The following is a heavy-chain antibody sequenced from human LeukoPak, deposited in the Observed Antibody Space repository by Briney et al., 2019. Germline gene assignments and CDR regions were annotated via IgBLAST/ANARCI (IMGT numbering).Heavy chain of an antibody. V-gene: IGHV4-39*01. CDR1: GVSISSSNSY. Sequence: PSETLSLTCTVSGVSISSSNSYWGWIRQPPGKGLEWIGSIYYSGNTYYNASLKSQVSISIDTSKNQFSLRCTSVTAADTAVYYCARQSGSGLFILPGGQGTLVTVSS. CDR3: ARQSGSGLFILP. J-gene: IGHJ4*02. D-gene: IGHD3/OR15-3a*01. CDR2: IYYSGNT.